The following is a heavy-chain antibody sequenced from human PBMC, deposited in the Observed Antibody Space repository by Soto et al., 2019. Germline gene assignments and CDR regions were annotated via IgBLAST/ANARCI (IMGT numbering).Heavy chain of an antibody. Sequence: EEQLLESGGGLGQPGGSLRLSCTASGFIFSQFVMTWVRQVPGKGLQWVSRIGGQGGADYGDFAKGRFTVSRDNSNNTLFLQVDSLRVEDTARYFCAREDSNRGFVLDVWGPGTWVVVSS. D-gene: IGHD3-10*01. CDR3: AREDSNRGFVLDV. V-gene: IGHV3-23*01. J-gene: IGHJ3*01. CDR1: GFIFSQFV. CDR2: IGGQGGA.